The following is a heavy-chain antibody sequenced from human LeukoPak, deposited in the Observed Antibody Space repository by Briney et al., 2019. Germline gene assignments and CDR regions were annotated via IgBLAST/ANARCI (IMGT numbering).Heavy chain of an antibody. V-gene: IGHV3-7*03. J-gene: IGHJ4*02. CDR1: GFTISDFW. CDR3: AKARYCSGGSCFPQLTPDY. CDR2: IKEDGSEE. Sequence: GGSLRLSCAASGFTISDFWMSWVRQTPGQGLEWVGNIKEDGSEEYYADSVKGRFTISRNNAKNSLYLQMNSLRAEDTAVYYCAKARYCSGGSCFPQLTPDYWGQGTLVTVSS. D-gene: IGHD2-15*01.